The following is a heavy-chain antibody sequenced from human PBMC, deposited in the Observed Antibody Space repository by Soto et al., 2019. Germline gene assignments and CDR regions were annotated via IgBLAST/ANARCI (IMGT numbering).Heavy chain of an antibody. V-gene: IGHV1-8*01. Sequence: QVQLVQSGAEVKKPGASVKVSCKASGYTFTSYDINWVRQATGQGREWMGWMNPNSGNTGYEQKFQGRVTMTRNTSISTAYMELSSLRSEDTAVYYCARTLIGYCSGGSCYPGWFDPWGQGTLVTVSS. CDR3: ARTLIGYCSGGSCYPGWFDP. CDR2: MNPNSGNT. D-gene: IGHD2-15*01. J-gene: IGHJ5*02. CDR1: GYTFTSYD.